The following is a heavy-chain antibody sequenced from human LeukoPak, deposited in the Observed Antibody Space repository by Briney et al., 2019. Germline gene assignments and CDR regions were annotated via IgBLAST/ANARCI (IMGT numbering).Heavy chain of an antibody. J-gene: IGHJ6*03. CDR3: ARSAAAANYYYYMDV. Sequence: GGSLRLSCAASGFTFSDYYMSWIRQAPGKELEWVSYISSSGSTIYYADSVKGRFTISRDNAKNSLYLQMNSLRAEDTAVYYCARSAAAANYYYYMDVWGKGTTVTVSS. CDR1: GFTFSDYY. D-gene: IGHD6-13*01. V-gene: IGHV3-11*01. CDR2: ISSSGSTI.